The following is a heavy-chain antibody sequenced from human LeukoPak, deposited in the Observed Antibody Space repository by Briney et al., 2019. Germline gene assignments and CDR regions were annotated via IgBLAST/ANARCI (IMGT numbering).Heavy chain of an antibody. CDR2: VSGYGSGT. V-gene: IGHV3-64D*06. J-gene: IGHJ4*02. CDR3: VKASCSGGICYLDY. CDR1: GFTFSRYG. Sequence: GGSLRLSCSASGFTFSRYGMFWVRQAPGKGLEYVSDVSGYGSGTDYANSGKGRFTISRDNSKNTLYLQMSSLRAEDTAVYYCVKASCSGGICYLDYWGQGTLVTVSS. D-gene: IGHD2-15*01.